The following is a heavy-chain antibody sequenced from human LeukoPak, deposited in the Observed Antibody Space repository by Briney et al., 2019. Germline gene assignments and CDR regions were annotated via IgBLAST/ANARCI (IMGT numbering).Heavy chain of an antibody. CDR1: GFTFSGSA. Sequence: SGVSLRLSCAASGFTFSGSAMHWVRQASGKGLEWVGRIRSKANSYATAYAASVKGRFTISRDDSKNTAYLQMNSLKTEDTAVYYCTGDNFDSSVKFDYWGQGTLVTVSS. CDR3: TGDNFDSSVKFDY. D-gene: IGHD3-22*01. J-gene: IGHJ4*02. CDR2: IRSKANSYAT. V-gene: IGHV3-73*01.